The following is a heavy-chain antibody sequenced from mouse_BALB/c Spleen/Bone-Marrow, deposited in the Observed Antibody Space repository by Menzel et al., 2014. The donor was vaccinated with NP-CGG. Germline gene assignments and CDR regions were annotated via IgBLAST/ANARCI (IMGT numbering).Heavy chain of an antibody. CDR3: ARLGYYGMMAF. CDR1: GFDFSRYW. D-gene: IGHD1-1*01. J-gene: IGHJ4*01. V-gene: IGHV4-1*02. Sequence: EVQVVESEGGLVQPGGSLKLSCAVSGFDFSRYWMSWVRQAPGKGLEWIGEINPESSTINYTPSLKDKFIISRDNAKNTLYLQMSEVRSEDTALYYCARLGYYGMMAFWGQGTSVTVSS. CDR2: INPESSTI.